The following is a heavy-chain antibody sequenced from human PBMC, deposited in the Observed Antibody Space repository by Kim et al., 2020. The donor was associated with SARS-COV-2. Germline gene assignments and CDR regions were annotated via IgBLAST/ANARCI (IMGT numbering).Heavy chain of an antibody. D-gene: IGHD4-17*01. Sequence: IYAQKFQGRLTMTRDTSTSTVYMELSSLRSEDTAVYYCARDFGYGDYLGYWGQGTLVTVSS. J-gene: IGHJ4*02. CDR3: ARDFGYGDYLGY. V-gene: IGHV1-46*01.